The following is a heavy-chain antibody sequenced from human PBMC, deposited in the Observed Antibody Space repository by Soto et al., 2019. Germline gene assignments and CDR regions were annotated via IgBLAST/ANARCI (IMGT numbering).Heavy chain of an antibody. Sequence: QLQLQESGPGLVKPSETLSLTCTVSGCSISSSSYYWGWIRQPPGKGLEWIGSIYYSGSTYYNPSLKSRVTISVYTSKSQFSLKLSSVTAADTAVYYCASDVYDSSGYYYLGYWGQGTLVTVSS. J-gene: IGHJ4*02. CDR2: IYYSGST. CDR1: GCSISSSSYY. V-gene: IGHV4-39*01. D-gene: IGHD3-22*01. CDR3: ASDVYDSSGYYYLGY.